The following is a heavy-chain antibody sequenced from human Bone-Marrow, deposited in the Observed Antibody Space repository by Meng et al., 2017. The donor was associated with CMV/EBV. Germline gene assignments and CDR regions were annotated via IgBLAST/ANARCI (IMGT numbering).Heavy chain of an antibody. Sequence: GSLRLSCTVSGGSVSSGSYYWSWIRQPPGKGLEWIGYLYYSGSTNYNPSLKSRVTISVDTSKNQFSLKLSSVTAADTAVYYCASLDLVFTHEEWGQGTLVTVSS. D-gene: IGHD3-3*01. CDR3: ASLDLVFTHEE. J-gene: IGHJ4*02. CDR1: GGSVSSGSYY. V-gene: IGHV4-61*01. CDR2: LYYSGST.